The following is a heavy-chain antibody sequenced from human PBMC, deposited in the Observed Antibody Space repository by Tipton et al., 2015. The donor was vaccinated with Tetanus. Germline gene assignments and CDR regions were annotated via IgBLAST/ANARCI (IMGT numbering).Heavy chain of an antibody. V-gene: IGHV4-39*01. J-gene: IGHJ4*02. CDR3: AMVYPPYSICYFNVIDC. CDR1: GVSITSSSYY. D-gene: IGHD3-22*01. CDR2: VYYRGTT. Sequence: GLVKTSETLSLICSVSGVSITSSSYYWGWIRQPPGKGPDWIGSVYYRGTTYSNPSHKSRVSISIDTSKNKFSLTLSSVTAADTAVYYCAMVYPPYSICYFNVIDCWGQGTLVTAFS.